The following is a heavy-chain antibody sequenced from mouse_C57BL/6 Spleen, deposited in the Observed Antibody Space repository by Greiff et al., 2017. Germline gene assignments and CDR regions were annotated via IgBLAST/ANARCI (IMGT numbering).Heavy chain of an antibody. CDR3: AKNLDSNYPGRFAY. V-gene: IGHV2-5*01. CDR1: GFSLTSSG. D-gene: IGHD2-5*01. CDR2: IWRGGCT. J-gene: IGHJ3*01. Sequence: VKLMESGPGLVQPSQSLSITCTVSGFSLTSSGVHWVRQSPGKGLEWLGVIWRGGCTDYNAAFMSRLSITKDNSKSQVFFKMNSLQADDTSIYYCAKNLDSNYPGRFAYWGQGTLVTVSA.